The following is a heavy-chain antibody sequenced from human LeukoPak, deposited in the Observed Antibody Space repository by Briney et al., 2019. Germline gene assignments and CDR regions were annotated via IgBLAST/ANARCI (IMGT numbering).Heavy chain of an antibody. CDR1: GVTFSSHG. V-gene: IGHV3-23*01. J-gene: IGHJ4*02. D-gene: IGHD6-19*01. CDR3: AKDNRRHYTSGPNPDSLH. Sequence: AGGSLRLSCGVSGVTFSSHGMNWVRQAPGKGLEWVSAITGSGDRTYYTDSVRGRFTVSRDNSKNTLYLQMNSLRVEDTAFYYCAKDNRRHYTSGPNPDSLHWGQGALVTVSS. CDR2: ITGSGDRT.